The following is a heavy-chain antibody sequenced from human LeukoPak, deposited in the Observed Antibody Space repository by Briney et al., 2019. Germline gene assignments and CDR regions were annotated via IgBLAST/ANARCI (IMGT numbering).Heavy chain of an antibody. Sequence: PSETLSLTCTVSGGSISTNDYYWGWIRQPPGKGLEWIGYIYYGGSTNYNPSLKGRVTISVDTSKNQFSLKLSSVTAADTAVYYCAATGYSSSWGWFDPWGQGTLVTVSS. CDR3: AATGYSSSWGWFDP. V-gene: IGHV4-61*05. D-gene: IGHD6-13*01. CDR1: GGSISTNDYY. CDR2: IYYGGST. J-gene: IGHJ5*02.